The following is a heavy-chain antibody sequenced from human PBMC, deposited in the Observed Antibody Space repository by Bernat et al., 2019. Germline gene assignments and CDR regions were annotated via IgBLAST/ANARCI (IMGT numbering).Heavy chain of an antibody. Sequence: QLQLQESGPGLVKPSETLSLTCTVSGGSISSSSYYWGWIRQPPGKGLEWIGSIHYSGSTYYNPSLKSRVTISVDTSKNQFSLKLSSVTAADTAVYYCASTPMLYWYFDLWGRGTLVTVSS. CDR1: GGSISSSSYY. CDR2: IHYSGST. D-gene: IGHD2-15*01. J-gene: IGHJ2*01. CDR3: ASTPMLYWYFDL. V-gene: IGHV4-39*01.